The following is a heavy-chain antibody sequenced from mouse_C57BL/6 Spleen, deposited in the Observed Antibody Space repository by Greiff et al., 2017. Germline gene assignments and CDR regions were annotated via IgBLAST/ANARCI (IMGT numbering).Heavy chain of an antibody. D-gene: IGHD2-5*01. CDR3: AREGGTYYSNYGWYFDV. Sequence: DVHLVESEGGLVQPGSSMKLSCTASGFTFSDYYMAWVRQVPEKGLEWVANINYDGSSTYYLDSLKSRFIISRDNAKNILYLQMSSLKSEDTATYYCAREGGTYYSNYGWYFDVWGTGTTVTVSS. J-gene: IGHJ1*03. CDR1: GFTFSDYY. V-gene: IGHV5-16*01. CDR2: INYDGSST.